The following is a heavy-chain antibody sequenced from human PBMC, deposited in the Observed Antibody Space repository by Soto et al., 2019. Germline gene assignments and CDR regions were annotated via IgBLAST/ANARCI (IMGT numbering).Heavy chain of an antibody. J-gene: IGHJ1*01. CDR2: ISGSGDST. Sequence: GGSLRLSCAASGFTFSSYAMSWVRQAPGKGLEWVSGISGSGDSTYYADSVKGRFTISRDNSKKTVYLQMNSLRAEDTAVYYCAKGVPGIAVAGTGYFQHWGQGT. CDR3: AKGVPGIAVAGTGYFQH. D-gene: IGHD6-19*01. CDR1: GFTFSSYA. V-gene: IGHV3-23*01.